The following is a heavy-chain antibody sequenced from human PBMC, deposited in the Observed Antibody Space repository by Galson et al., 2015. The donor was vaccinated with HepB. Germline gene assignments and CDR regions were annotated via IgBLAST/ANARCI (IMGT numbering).Heavy chain of an antibody. CDR3: ARDRQQWLVLGDYYYYGMDV. CDR1: GYTFTSYG. Sequence: SVKVSCKASGYTFTSYGISWVRQAPGQGLEWMGWISAYNGNTNYAQKLQGRVTMTTDTSTSTAYMELRSLRSDDTAVYYCARDRQQWLVLGDYYYYGMDVWGQGTTVTVSS. V-gene: IGHV1-18*01. CDR2: ISAYNGNT. J-gene: IGHJ6*02. D-gene: IGHD6-19*01.